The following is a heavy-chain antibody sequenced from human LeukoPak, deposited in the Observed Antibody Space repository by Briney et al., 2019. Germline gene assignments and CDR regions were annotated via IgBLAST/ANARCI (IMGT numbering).Heavy chain of an antibody. CDR2: IYYSGST. V-gene: IGHV4-59*08. D-gene: IGHD6-6*01. J-gene: IGHJ5*02. CDR1: GGSISSYY. Sequence: SETLSLTCTVSGGSISSYYWSWIRQPPGKGLGWIGYIYYSGSTNYNPSLKSRVTISVDPSKTQFSLKLSSVAAADTAVYYCARILPRSIAARRPNGAQHHNWFDPWGQGTLVTVSS. CDR3: ARILPRSIAARRPNGAQHHNWFDP.